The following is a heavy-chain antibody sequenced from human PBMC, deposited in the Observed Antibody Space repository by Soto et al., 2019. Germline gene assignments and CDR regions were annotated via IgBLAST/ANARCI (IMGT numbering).Heavy chain of an antibody. CDR2: IHYSGYT. D-gene: IGHD6-19*01. V-gene: IGHV4-59*01. J-gene: IGHJ5*02. CDR3: TGDRNNRVWYKS. CDR1: GGPISRYH. Sequence: QVQLQESGPGLVKPSETLSLTCSVSGGPISRYHWSWIRQTPGKGLEWIGYIHYSGYTNYNPSLRSRVTISVDTSRNQFSLRLSSVTAADTAVYYCTGDRNNRVWYKSWGPGTLVTVSS.